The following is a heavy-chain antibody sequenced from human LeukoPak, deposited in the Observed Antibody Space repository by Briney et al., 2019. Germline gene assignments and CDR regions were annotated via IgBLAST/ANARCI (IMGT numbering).Heavy chain of an antibody. V-gene: IGHV4-39*07. J-gene: IGHJ4*02. CDR3: ARDGYNPIDY. CDR2: IYYSGST. D-gene: IGHD5-24*01. Sequence: SETLSLTCTVSGGSISSSTYYWGWIRQPPGKGLEWIGTIYYSGSTHFNPSLKSRVTISVDTSKNQFSLKLSSLTAADTAVYYCARDGYNPIDYWGQGTLVTVSS. CDR1: GGSISSSTYY.